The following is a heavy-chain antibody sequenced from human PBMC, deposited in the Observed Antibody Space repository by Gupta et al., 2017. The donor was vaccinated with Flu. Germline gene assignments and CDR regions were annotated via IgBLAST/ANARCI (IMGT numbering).Heavy chain of an antibody. CDR2: ISSNGGST. CDR3: AKGGRLYYMDA. J-gene: IGHJ6*03. Sequence: EVQLLGSGGGLVQPGGSLRLSCAASGFTFSIYAMSWVRQAPGKGLEWVSTISSNGGSTYYADSVKGRFTISRDNSKNTLFLQMNSLRAEDTAVYYCAKGGRLYYMDAWGKGTTVTVSS. V-gene: IGHV3-23*01. CDR1: GFTFSIYA. D-gene: IGHD1-26*01.